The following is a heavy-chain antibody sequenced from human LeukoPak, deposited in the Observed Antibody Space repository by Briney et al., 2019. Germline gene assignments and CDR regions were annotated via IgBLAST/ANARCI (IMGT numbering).Heavy chain of an antibody. CDR3: ARISGGAAAVRYYRGYYYYYMDV. D-gene: IGHD6-13*01. V-gene: IGHV4-61*02. CDR2: IYTSGST. Sequence: SETLSLTCTVSGGSISSGSYYWSWIRQPAGKGLEWIGRIYTSGSTNYNPSLKSRVTISVDTSKNQFSLKLSSVTAADTAVYYCARISGGAAAVRYYRGYYYYYMDVWGKGTTVTASS. J-gene: IGHJ6*03. CDR1: GGSISSGSYY.